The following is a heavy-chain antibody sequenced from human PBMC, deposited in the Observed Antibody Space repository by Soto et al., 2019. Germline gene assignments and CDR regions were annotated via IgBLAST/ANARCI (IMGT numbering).Heavy chain of an antibody. D-gene: IGHD6-13*01. CDR3: ARRISASGRGWDY. CDR1: GFTFSTYA. J-gene: IGHJ4*02. CDR2: IANSGGST. Sequence: EVQLLESGGDLVQPGGSLRLSCAASGFTFSTYAMSWVRQAPGKGLEWVSAIANSGGSTFYTDSVRGRFTISRDNSKNTLYLQLNSLRYEDTAVYYCARRISASGRGWDYWGQGTLVTVSS. V-gene: IGHV3-23*01.